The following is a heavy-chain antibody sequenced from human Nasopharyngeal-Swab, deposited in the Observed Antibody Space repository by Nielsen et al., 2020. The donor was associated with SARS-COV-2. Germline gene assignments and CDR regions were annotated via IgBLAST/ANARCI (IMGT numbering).Heavy chain of an antibody. Sequence: GGSLRLSCAASGFTFSSYAMSWVRQAPGKGLEWVSAISGSGGSTYYADSVKGRFTISRDNSKNTLYLQMNSLRAEDTAVYYCAKDLSGIAAADDAFDIWGQGTMVTVS. CDR2: ISGSGGST. CDR3: AKDLSGIAAADDAFDI. CDR1: GFTFSSYA. J-gene: IGHJ3*02. D-gene: IGHD6-13*01. V-gene: IGHV3-23*01.